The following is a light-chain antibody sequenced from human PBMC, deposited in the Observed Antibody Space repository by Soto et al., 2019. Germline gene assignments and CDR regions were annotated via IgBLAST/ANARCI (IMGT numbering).Light chain of an antibody. J-gene: IGKJ1*01. CDR3: QQYGNSPCT. Sequence: EIVLTQSPGTLSLSPGERATLSCRASQSVSSNYLAWYQQKPGQAPRLLIYGVSSRATGIPDRFSGSGSGTDFPLTISRLEPDDFAVYYCQQYGNSPCTFGQGTKVEIK. CDR1: QSVSSNY. CDR2: GVS. V-gene: IGKV3-20*01.